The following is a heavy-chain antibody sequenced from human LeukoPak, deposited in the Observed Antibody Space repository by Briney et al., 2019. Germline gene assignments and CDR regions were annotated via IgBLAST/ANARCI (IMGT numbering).Heavy chain of an antibody. V-gene: IGHV3-21*01. CDR1: GFTFSSYA. J-gene: IGHJ4*02. CDR2: ISSSSSYI. D-gene: IGHD4-17*01. CDR3: ARDGDYGDYVGPLDY. Sequence: GGSLRLSCAASGFTFSSYAMSWVRQAPGKGLEWVSSISSSSSYIYYADSVKGRFTISRDNAKNSLYLQMNSLRAEDTAVYYCARDGDYGDYVGPLDYWGQGTLVTVSS.